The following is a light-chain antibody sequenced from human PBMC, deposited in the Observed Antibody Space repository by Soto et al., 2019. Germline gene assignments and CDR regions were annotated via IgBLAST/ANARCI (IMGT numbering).Light chain of an antibody. CDR3: QHRKNWQVT. CDR1: QSVSSY. CDR2: DAS. Sequence: PVTLSLSPGERATLSCRASQSVSSYLAWYQQKPGQAPRLLIYDASNRATGIPARFSGSGSGTDFTLTISSLEPEDFAVYYCQHRKNWQVTFGQGTRLQI. J-gene: IGKJ5*01. V-gene: IGKV3-11*01.